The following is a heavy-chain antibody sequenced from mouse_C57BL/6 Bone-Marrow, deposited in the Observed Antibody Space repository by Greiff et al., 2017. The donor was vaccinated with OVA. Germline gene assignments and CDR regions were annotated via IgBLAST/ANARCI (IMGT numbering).Heavy chain of an antibody. CDR1: GYTFTSYW. CDR2: INPSTGGT. Sequence: QVQLQQPGAELVKPGASVKMSCKASGYTFTSYWITWVKQRPGQGLEWIGEINPSTGGTTYNQKFKAKATLTVDKSSSTAYMQLKSLTSEDSAVYYCAGDSSGPAWFAYWGQGTLVTVSA. CDR3: AGDSSGPAWFAY. J-gene: IGHJ3*01. V-gene: IGHV1-55*01. D-gene: IGHD3-2*02.